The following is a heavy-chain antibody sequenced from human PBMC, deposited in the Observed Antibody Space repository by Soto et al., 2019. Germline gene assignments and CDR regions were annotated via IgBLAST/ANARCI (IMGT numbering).Heavy chain of an antibody. CDR2: IWYDGSNK. D-gene: IGHD3-16*02. J-gene: IGHJ4*02. Sequence: QVQLVESGGGVVQPGRSLRLSCAASGFTFSSYGMHWVRQAPGKGLEWVAVIWYDGSNKYYADSVKGRFTISRDNSKKPLYLQMNSLRAEDTAVYYCARGAMITFGGVIVNDFDYWSQGTLVTVSS. V-gene: IGHV3-33*01. CDR3: ARGAMITFGGVIVNDFDY. CDR1: GFTFSSYG.